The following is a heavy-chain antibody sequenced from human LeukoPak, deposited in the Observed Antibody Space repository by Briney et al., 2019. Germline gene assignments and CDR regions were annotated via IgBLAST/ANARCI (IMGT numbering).Heavy chain of an antibody. CDR3: ARAYSETYGLGYYYMDV. Sequence: GGSLRLSCAASGFTFNSYSMNWVRQAPGKGLEWVSSISGSNSYIYYADSVKGRFTISRDNAKNSLYLQMNSLRAEDTAVYYCARAYSETYGLGYYYMDVWGKGTTVTISS. CDR1: GFTFNSYS. V-gene: IGHV3-21*01. D-gene: IGHD1-26*01. CDR2: ISGSNSYI. J-gene: IGHJ6*03.